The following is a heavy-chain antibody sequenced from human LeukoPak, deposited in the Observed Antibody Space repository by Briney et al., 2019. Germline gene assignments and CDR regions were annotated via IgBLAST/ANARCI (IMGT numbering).Heavy chain of an antibody. V-gene: IGHV3-23*01. CDR3: AKDRGYCSGGSCYPHHDGFDI. Sequence: PGGSLRLSCAASGFTFSSYAMSWVRQAPGKGLEWVSTISGSGGSTYYADSVRGRFTISRDNSKNTLYLQMNSLRAEDTAVYYCAKDRGYCSGGSCYPHHDGFDIWGQGTMVTVSS. J-gene: IGHJ3*02. D-gene: IGHD2-15*01. CDR2: ISGSGGST. CDR1: GFTFSSYA.